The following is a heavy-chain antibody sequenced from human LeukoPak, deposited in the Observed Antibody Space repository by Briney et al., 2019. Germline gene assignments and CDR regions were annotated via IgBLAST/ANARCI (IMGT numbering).Heavy chain of an antibody. J-gene: IGHJ4*02. D-gene: IGHD4-17*01. CDR3: ARVGYGDYEVPYYFDY. Sequence: ASVKVSCKASGYTFTGYYIHWVRQAPGQGLEWMGWISAYNGNTNYAQKLQGRVTMTTDTSTSTAYMELRSLRSDDTAVYYCARVGYGDYEVPYYFDYWGQGTLVTVSS. CDR1: GYTFTGYY. V-gene: IGHV1-18*04. CDR2: ISAYNGNT.